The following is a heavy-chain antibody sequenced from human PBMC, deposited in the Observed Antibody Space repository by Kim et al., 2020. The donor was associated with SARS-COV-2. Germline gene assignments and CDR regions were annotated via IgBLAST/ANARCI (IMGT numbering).Heavy chain of an antibody. CDR3: ARGGLGYCSGGSCYYYYYEMDV. D-gene: IGHD2-15*01. Sequence: GGSRRLSCAASGFTFSSYWMSWVRQAPGKGLEWVANIKQDGSEKYYVDSVKGRFTISRDNAKNSLYLQMNSLRAEDTAVYYCARGGLGYCSGGSCYYYYYEMDVWGQGTRFTL. J-gene: IGHJ6*02. CDR1: GFTFSSYW. CDR2: IKQDGSEK. V-gene: IGHV3-7*01.